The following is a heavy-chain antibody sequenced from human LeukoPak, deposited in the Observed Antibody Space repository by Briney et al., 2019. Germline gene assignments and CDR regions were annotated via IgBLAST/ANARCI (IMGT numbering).Heavy chain of an antibody. V-gene: IGHV1-69*13. Sequence: ASVKLSCKASGGTFSSYAISWVRHAPGQGLEWMGGIIPIFGTANYAQKFQGRVTITADESTSTAYMELSSLRSEDTAVYYCARASWGSGNSFDYWGQGTLVTVSS. J-gene: IGHJ4*02. D-gene: IGHD3-10*01. CDR1: GGTFSSYA. CDR2: IIPIFGTA. CDR3: ARASWGSGNSFDY.